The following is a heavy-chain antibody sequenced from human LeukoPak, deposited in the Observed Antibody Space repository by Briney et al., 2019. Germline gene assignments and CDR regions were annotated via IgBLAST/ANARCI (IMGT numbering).Heavy chain of an antibody. D-gene: IGHD3-22*01. CDR1: GGSISSSSYY. J-gene: IGHJ4*02. Sequence: SETLSLTCTVSGGSISSSSYYWGWIRQPPGKGLEWIGSIYYSGSTYYNPSLKSRVTISVDTSKNQFSLKLSSVTAADTAVYYCARFPKYYYDSSGLDYWGQGILVTVSS. V-gene: IGHV4-39*01. CDR3: ARFPKYYYDSSGLDY. CDR2: IYYSGST.